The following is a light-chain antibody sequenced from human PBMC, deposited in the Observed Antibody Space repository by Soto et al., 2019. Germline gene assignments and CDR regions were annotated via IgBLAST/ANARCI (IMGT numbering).Light chain of an antibody. V-gene: IGLV2-14*01. CDR3: SSYTSSSTLV. CDR2: DVS. J-gene: IGLJ1*01. Sequence: QSALAEPASVLGSPGQSITISCTGTSSDVGGYNYVSWYQQHPGKAPKLMIYDVSNRPSGVSNRFSGSKSGNTASLTISGLQAEDEADYYCSSYTSSSTLVFGTGTKVTVL. CDR1: SSDVGGYNY.